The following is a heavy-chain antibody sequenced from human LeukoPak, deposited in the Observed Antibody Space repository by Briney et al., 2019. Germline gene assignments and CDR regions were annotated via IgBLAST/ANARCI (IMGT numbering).Heavy chain of an antibody. Sequence: SETLSLTCTVSGSSISSYYWSWIRQPPGKGLEWIGYIYYSGSTNYNPSLKSRVTISVDTSKNQFSLKLTSVTAADTAVYYCARARGATIFQSAFDIWGRGTMVTVSS. CDR1: GSSISSYY. J-gene: IGHJ3*02. V-gene: IGHV4-59*01. CDR2: IYYSGST. D-gene: IGHD5-24*01. CDR3: ARARGATIFQSAFDI.